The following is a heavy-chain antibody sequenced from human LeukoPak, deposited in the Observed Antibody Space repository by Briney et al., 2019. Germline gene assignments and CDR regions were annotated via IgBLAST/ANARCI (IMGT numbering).Heavy chain of an antibody. D-gene: IGHD3-22*01. Sequence: ASVKVSCKASGYTLTSYGLSWVRQAPGRGGEWVGWICVYNGNTNYAQKLQGRVTMTTDSATSTAYMELRSLRSDDTAVYYCARGDYYDSSGYYYIQNQAVPYYFDYWGQGTLVTVSS. CDR3: ARGDYYDSSGYYYIQNQAVPYYFDY. CDR1: GYTLTSYG. V-gene: IGHV1-18*01. CDR2: ICVYNGNT. J-gene: IGHJ4*02.